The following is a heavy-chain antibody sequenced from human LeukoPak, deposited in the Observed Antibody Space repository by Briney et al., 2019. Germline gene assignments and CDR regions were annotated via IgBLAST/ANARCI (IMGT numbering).Heavy chain of an antibody. CDR2: IIPIFGTA. D-gene: IGHD3-22*01. J-gene: IGHJ4*02. CDR1: GGTFNSYA. Sequence: SVKVSYKASGGTFNSYALSWLRQAPGQGLEWMGGIIPIFGTANYAQKFQGRVTITADESTSTAYMELSSLRSEDTAVYHCARGYYDSSGQVAFDYWGQGNLVTVSS. V-gene: IGHV1-69*01. CDR3: ARGYYDSSGQVAFDY.